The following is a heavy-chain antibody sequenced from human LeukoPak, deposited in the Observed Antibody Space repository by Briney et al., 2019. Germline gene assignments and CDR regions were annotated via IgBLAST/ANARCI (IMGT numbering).Heavy chain of an antibody. D-gene: IGHD4-17*01. J-gene: IGHJ4*02. CDR2: IIPIFGTA. Sequence: ASVKVSCKTSGYTFIAYYLHWVRQAPGQGLEWMGGIIPIFGTANYAQKFQGRVTITADESTSTAYMELSSLRSEDTAVYYCARRACTVTTEDSYYFDYWGQGTLVTVSS. CDR1: GYTFIAYY. V-gene: IGHV1-69*13. CDR3: ARRACTVTTEDSYYFDY.